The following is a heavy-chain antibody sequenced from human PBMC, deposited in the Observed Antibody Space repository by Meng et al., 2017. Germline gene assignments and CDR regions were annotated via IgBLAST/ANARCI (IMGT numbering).Heavy chain of an antibody. V-gene: IGHV3-23*04. D-gene: IGHD5-24*01. CDR1: GFTFNNYA. Sequence: VERVGSGGAVVEPGGSLRLSFYAFGFTFNNYAMSWVRQAPGKGLEWISDFIEKNGVTNYADSVKGRFTVSRDSSKKTLYLKMNSLGVDDTAVYYCAKRWPIPGGGGQGTLVTVSS. J-gene: IGHJ4*02. CDR2: FIEKNGVT. CDR3: AKRWPIPGG.